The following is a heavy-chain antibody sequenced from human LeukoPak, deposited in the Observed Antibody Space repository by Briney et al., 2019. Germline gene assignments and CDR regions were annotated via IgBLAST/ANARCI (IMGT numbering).Heavy chain of an antibody. J-gene: IGHJ4*02. CDR2: IYYSGST. CDR3: ARGKRAAAGQAFDY. CDR1: GGSIRSGGYY. V-gene: IGHV4-31*03. Sequence: PSETLSLTCTVSGGSIRSGGYYWSWIRQHPGKGLEWIGYIYYSGSTYYNPSLKSRVTISVDTSKNQFSLKLSSVTAADTAVYYCARGKRAAAGQAFDYWGQGTLVTVSS. D-gene: IGHD6-13*01.